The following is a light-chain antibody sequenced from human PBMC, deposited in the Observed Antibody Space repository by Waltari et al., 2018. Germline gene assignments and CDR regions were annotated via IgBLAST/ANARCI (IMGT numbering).Light chain of an antibody. CDR1: SSDVGSFNL. Sequence: QSALTQPASVSGPPGQPIPISCTGTSSDVGSFNLFSWFQQHPGKAPKLMIYEGSKRPLGVSNRFSGSKSGNTASLTISGLQAEDEADYYCCSYAGGSAPYVFGTGTKVTVL. CDR2: EGS. CDR3: CSYAGGSAPYV. J-gene: IGLJ1*01. V-gene: IGLV2-23*01.